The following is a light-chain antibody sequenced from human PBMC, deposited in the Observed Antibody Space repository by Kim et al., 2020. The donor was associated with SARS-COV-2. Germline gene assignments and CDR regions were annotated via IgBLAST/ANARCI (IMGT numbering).Light chain of an antibody. Sequence: RVTISCSRSSSNIGSNPVRWYQQFRGTAPKLLIYSDNQRPSGVPDRFSASKSGSSASLAISGLQSDDEADYYCAAWDDSLNGRGVFGGGTQLTVL. CDR3: AAWDDSLNGRGV. J-gene: IGLJ3*02. CDR1: SSNIGSNP. CDR2: SDN. V-gene: IGLV1-44*01.